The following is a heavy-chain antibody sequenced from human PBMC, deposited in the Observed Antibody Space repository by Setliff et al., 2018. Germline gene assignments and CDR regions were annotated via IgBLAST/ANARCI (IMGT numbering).Heavy chain of an antibody. Sequence: SLRLSCAASGFTFSSYWMSWVRQAPGKGLEWVGRIKTKTDDGTTDYAAPVKGRFTISRDDSKNMVYLQMKSPKSEDTGVYYCTTERSGGSCFFDHWGQGTLVTVSS. J-gene: IGHJ4*02. CDR2: IKTKTDDGTT. D-gene: IGHD2-15*01. V-gene: IGHV3-15*01. CDR3: TTERSGGSCFFDH. CDR1: GFTFSSYW.